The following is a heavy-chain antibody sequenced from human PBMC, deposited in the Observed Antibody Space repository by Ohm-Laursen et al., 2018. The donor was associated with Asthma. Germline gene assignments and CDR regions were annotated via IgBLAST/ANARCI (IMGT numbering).Heavy chain of an antibody. V-gene: IGHV3-21*01. Sequence: LSLTCSASGYTFSRYSIHWVRQVPGKGLEWVASISTASTFIYYADSVRGRFTTSRDNAKNSVYLQMNSLRAEDTALYYCARIGPEWELPGREYSLHHWGQGTQVTVSS. D-gene: IGHD1-26*01. CDR3: ARIGPEWELPGREYSLHH. CDR2: ISTASTFI. J-gene: IGHJ1*01. CDR1: GYTFSRYS.